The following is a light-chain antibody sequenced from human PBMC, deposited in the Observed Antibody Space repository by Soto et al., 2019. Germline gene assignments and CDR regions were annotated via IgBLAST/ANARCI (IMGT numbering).Light chain of an antibody. CDR1: ERISNR. CDR3: QQYNTYSPKT. J-gene: IGKJ1*01. CDR2: HAS. Sequence: DIQMTQSPSTLSASVGDRVTITCRASERISNRLAWYQQKPGKAPHLLVSHASNLQSGVPSRFSGSGSGTDFTLTINNLQPDDFATYYCQQYNTYSPKTFGQGTKVEV. V-gene: IGKV1-5*01.